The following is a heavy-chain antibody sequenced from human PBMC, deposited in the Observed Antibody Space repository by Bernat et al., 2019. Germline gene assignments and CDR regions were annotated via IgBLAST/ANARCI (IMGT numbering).Heavy chain of an antibody. Sequence: QVQLVESGGGVVQPGRSLRLSCAASGFIFSRYGMHWVRQAPGKGLEWVAIISYDGSNTKYAESVKGRFTISRDNSKNTLYLQMNSLRAEDTAVYYCAKDLGWYDASGYFYWGQGTLVTVSS. D-gene: IGHD3/OR15-3a*01. CDR3: AKDLGWYDASGYFY. J-gene: IGHJ4*02. V-gene: IGHV3-30*18. CDR1: GFIFSRYG. CDR2: ISYDGSNT.